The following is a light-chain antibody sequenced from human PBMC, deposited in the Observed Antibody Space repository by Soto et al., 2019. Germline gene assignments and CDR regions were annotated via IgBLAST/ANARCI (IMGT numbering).Light chain of an antibody. CDR2: AAT. V-gene: IGKV3-15*01. CDR1: ESVSTN. CDR3: QQYDLSSG. Sequence: EIVMTQSPATLSVSPGDRATLSCRASESVSTNLAWYQQKTGQAPRLLIYAATTRATGSTARFSGSGSGTEFTLTISSLQYDDFAVYYCQQYDLSSGFGGGTKVEIK. J-gene: IGKJ4*01.